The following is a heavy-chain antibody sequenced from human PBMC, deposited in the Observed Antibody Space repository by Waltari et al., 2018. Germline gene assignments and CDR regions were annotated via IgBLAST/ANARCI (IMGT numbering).Heavy chain of an antibody. Sequence: QVQLQQWGAGLLKPSATLSLPCAVYGGSFRGSYWRWIRQPPGKGLEWIGEINHSGSTNYNPSLKSRVTISVDTSKNQFSLKLSSVTAADTAVYYCARGNTVDTAFDYWGQGTLVTVSS. CDR3: ARGNTVDTAFDY. CDR1: GGSFRGSY. CDR2: INHSGST. D-gene: IGHD5-18*01. J-gene: IGHJ4*02. V-gene: IGHV4-34*01.